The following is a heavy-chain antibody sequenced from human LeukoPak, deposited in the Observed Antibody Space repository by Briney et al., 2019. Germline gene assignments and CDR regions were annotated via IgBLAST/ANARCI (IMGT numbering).Heavy chain of an antibody. CDR3: AREVWGPEY. Sequence: GGSLRLSCAASGFTFTKYWMTWVRQAPGKGLEWVGNIKQDGSDKNYMDSVRGRFTISRDNTKNSVYLQMSSLRAEDTAVYYCAREVWGPEYWGQGTLVTVSS. J-gene: IGHJ4*02. V-gene: IGHV3-7*01. CDR1: GFTFTKYW. D-gene: IGHD1-14*01. CDR2: IKQDGSDK.